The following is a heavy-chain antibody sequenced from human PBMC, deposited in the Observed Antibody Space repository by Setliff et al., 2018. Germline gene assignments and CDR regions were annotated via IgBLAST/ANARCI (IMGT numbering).Heavy chain of an antibody. J-gene: IGHJ4*02. Sequence: ASVKVSCKASGYTFTTYYMHWVRQAPGQGLEWMGVINPSDGSTTYAQKFQGRVKMTRDTSTNTVYMQLSSLRSEDTAVYYCARHPYSSILSYFDYWGQGTLVTV. V-gene: IGHV1-46*01. CDR2: INPSDGST. CDR3: ARHPYSSILSYFDY. D-gene: IGHD6-13*01. CDR1: GYTFTTYY.